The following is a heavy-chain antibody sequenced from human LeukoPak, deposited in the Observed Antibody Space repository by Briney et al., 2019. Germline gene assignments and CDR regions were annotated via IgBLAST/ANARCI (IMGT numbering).Heavy chain of an antibody. CDR3: AKDPTTNYYDSSGYYGHYFDY. CDR2: ISGSGGST. V-gene: IGHV3-23*01. Sequence: GGSLRLSCAASGFTFSSYAMSWVRQAPGKGLEWVSAISGSGGSTYYADSVKGRFTISRDNSKNTLYLQMNSLRAEDTAVYYCAKDPTTNYYDSSGYYGHYFDYWGQGTLVTVSS. J-gene: IGHJ4*02. D-gene: IGHD3-22*01. CDR1: GFTFSSYA.